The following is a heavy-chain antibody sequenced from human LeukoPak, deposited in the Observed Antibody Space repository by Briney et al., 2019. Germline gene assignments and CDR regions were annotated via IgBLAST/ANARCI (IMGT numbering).Heavy chain of an antibody. CDR2: ITGSGARS. J-gene: IGHJ4*02. CDR3: AKATSESSCYKFDS. V-gene: IGHV3-23*01. Sequence: PGASLRLSCATSGFTFSGYAMNWVRLAPGKGLQWVSTITGSGARSYYADSVKGRFTISRDNSQNTLYLQMNSLRAEDTAVYYCAKATSESSCYKFDSWGQGTLVTVSS. D-gene: IGHD3-22*01. CDR1: GFTFSGYA.